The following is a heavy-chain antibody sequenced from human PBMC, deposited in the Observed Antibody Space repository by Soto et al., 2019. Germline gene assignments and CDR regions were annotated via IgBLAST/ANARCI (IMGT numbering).Heavy chain of an antibody. Sequence: ASVKVSCKASGGTFSSYAISWVRQAPGQGLEWMGGIIPIFGTANYAQKFQGRVTITADESTSTAYMELSSLRSEDTAVYYCARAVGEPRAPYYGMDVWGQGTTVTVSS. D-gene: IGHD3-16*01. CDR2: IIPIFGTA. V-gene: IGHV1-69*13. CDR3: ARAVGEPRAPYYGMDV. CDR1: GGTFSSYA. J-gene: IGHJ6*02.